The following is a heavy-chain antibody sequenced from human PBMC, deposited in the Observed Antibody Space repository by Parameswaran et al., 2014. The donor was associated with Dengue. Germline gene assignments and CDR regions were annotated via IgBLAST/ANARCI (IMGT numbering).Heavy chain of an antibody. V-gene: IGHV3-48*02. D-gene: IGHD2-15*01. CDR3: ARWGILGYCSGGGCPGGYYYGMDV. Sequence: VRQAPGKGLEWVSYITSTSSTIYYADSVKGRFTISRDNARDSLYLQMNSLRDEDTAVYYCARWGILGYCSGGGCPGGYYYGMDVRGQGTTVTVSS. J-gene: IGHJ6*02. CDR2: ITSTSSTI.